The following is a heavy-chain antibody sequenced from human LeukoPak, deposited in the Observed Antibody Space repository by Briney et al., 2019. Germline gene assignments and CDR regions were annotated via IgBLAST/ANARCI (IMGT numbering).Heavy chain of an antibody. J-gene: IGHJ4*02. V-gene: IGHV4-39*01. Sequence: PSETLSLTCTVTGGSISSSNYYWGWIRQPPGKGLEWIGSIFYSGSTYYNPSLRSRVTISVDTSKNQFSLKLSSVTAADTAVYFCASQNIRAVGPAPVCESGGKVTLVTVS. CDR3: ASQNIRAVGPAPVCES. D-gene: IGHD2/OR15-2a*01. CDR1: GGSISSSNYY. CDR2: IFYSGST.